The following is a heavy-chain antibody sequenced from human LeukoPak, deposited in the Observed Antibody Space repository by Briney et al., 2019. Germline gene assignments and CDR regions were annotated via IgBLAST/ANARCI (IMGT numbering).Heavy chain of an antibody. CDR1: GGSISSGDYY. CDR3: ARGVRHRTGTYPNY. V-gene: IGHV4-30-4*01. CDR2: IYYSGST. Sequence: SQTLSLTCTVSGGSISSGDYYWSWIRQPPGKGLEWIGYIYYSGSTYYNPSLKGRVTMSLDTSKRHFSLKVTSVTAADTAVYYCARGVRHRTGTYPNYWGQGALVTVSS. D-gene: IGHD1-7*01. J-gene: IGHJ4*02.